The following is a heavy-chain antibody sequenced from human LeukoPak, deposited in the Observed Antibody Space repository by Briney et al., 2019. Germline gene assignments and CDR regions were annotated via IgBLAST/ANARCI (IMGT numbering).Heavy chain of an antibody. Sequence: SETLSLTCTVSGGSISSSSYYWGWIRQPPGKGLEWIGSIYYSGNTYYNASLKSQVSISIDTPKNQFSLKLSSVTAADTAVYYCARETPRGRWWSTKTTYYYYYMDVWGKGTTVTISS. CDR2: IYYSGNT. D-gene: IGHD2-15*01. CDR1: GGSISSSSYY. V-gene: IGHV4-39*07. CDR3: ARETPRGRWWSTKTTYYYYYMDV. J-gene: IGHJ6*03.